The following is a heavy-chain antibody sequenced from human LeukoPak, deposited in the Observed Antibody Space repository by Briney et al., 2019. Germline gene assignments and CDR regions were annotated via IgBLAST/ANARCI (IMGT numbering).Heavy chain of an antibody. CDR2: INHSGST. D-gene: IGHD5-18*01. J-gene: IGHJ1*01. CDR3: ARDGRTGYKSGRWVVDKRVGKYFQH. CDR1: GGSFSGYY. V-gene: IGHV4-34*01. Sequence: SETLSLTCAVYGGSFSGYYWSWIRQPPGKGLEWIGEINHSGSTNYNPSLKSRVTISVDTSKNQFSLKLSSVTAADTAVYYCARDGRTGYKSGRWVVDKRVGKYFQHWGQGTLVTVSS.